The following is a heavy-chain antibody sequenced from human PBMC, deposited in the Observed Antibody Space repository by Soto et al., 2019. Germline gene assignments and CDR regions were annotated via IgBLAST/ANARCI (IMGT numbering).Heavy chain of an antibody. CDR3: AKRGTAIRDNWFDP. V-gene: IGHV3-23*01. J-gene: IGHJ5*02. CDR2: ISGSGGST. Sequence: EVQLLESGGGLVQPGGSLRLSCAASGFTFSSYAMSWVRQAPGKGLEWVSAISGSGGSTYYADSVKGRFTISRDNSKKILYLQMNSQRAEDTAVYYCAKRGTAIRDNWFDPWGQGTLVTVAS. D-gene: IGHD2-21*02. CDR1: GFTFSSYA.